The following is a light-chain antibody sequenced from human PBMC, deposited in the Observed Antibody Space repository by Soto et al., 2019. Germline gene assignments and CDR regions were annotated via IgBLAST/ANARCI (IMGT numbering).Light chain of an antibody. CDR1: SSDVGGYNY. CDR3: SSYTSSSTLMV. Sequence: QSALTQPASVSGSPGQSITISCTGTSSDVGGYNYVSWYQQHPGKAPKLMIYDVSNRPSGVSNRFSGSKSGNTASLTISGRQAEDEADYYCSSYTSSSTLMVFGGGTKLT. V-gene: IGLV2-14*01. J-gene: IGLJ2*01. CDR2: DVS.